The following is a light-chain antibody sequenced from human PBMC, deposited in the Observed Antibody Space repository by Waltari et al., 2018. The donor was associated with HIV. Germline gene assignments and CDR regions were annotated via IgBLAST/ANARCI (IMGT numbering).Light chain of an antibody. CDR1: QGVGSN. CDR3: QQYNIRPRGNT. CDR2: GAA. V-gene: IGKV3-15*01. Sequence: DIVMTQSPAILSVSPGERVTLSCRASQGVGSNLAWYQQKVGQAPRLRIYGAATRAAEIPVRFSGSGAETDFTLTIDSLQSEDFATYYCQQYNIRPRGNTFGQGTKLQIK. J-gene: IGKJ2*01.